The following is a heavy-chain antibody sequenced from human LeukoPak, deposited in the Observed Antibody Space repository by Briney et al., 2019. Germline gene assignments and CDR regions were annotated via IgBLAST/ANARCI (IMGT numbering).Heavy chain of an antibody. V-gene: IGHV4-59*08. J-gene: IGHJ4*02. CDR1: GGSISSYY. D-gene: IGHD6-6*01. CDR2: IYYSGGT. CDR3: ARLWDSSSSLDY. Sequence: SETLSLTCSVSGGSISSYYWTWIRQPPGKGLGLEWIGYIYYSGGTNYNPSLKSRVTISIDTSKNQVSLKLSSVTAADTAVYYCARLWDSSSSLDYWGQGTLVTVSS.